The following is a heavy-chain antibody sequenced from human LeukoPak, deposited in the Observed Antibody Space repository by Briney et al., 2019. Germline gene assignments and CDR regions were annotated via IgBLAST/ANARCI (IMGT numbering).Heavy chain of an antibody. Sequence: GGSLRPSCPASGCTFRSDAMSWVRQAPGKGLEWVSAISGSGGSTYYADSVKGRFTISRDNSKNTLYLQMNSLRAEDTAVYYCAEEVGNTYPTFDYWGQGTLVTVSS. D-gene: IGHD1-26*01. CDR1: GCTFRSDA. J-gene: IGHJ4*02. CDR2: ISGSGGST. V-gene: IGHV3-23*01. CDR3: AEEVGNTYPTFDY.